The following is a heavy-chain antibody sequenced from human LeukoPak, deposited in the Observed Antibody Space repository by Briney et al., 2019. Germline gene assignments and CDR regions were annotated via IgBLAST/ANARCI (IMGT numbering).Heavy chain of an antibody. V-gene: IGHV1-69*13. CDR1: GGTFSSYA. D-gene: IGHD1-26*01. Sequence: SVKVSCKASGGTFSSYAISWVRQAPGQGLEWMGGITPIFGTANYAQKFQGRVTITADESTSTAYMELSSLRSEDTAVYYCARVSGSPLYYYYYYMDVWGKGTTVTVSS. CDR2: ITPIFGTA. CDR3: ARVSGSPLYYYYYYMDV. J-gene: IGHJ6*03.